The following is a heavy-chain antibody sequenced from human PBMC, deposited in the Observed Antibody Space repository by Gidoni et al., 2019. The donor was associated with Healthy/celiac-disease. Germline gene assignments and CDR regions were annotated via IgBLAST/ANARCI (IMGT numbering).Heavy chain of an antibody. J-gene: IGHJ3*02. CDR3: ARVPLTGAGSDAFDI. D-gene: IGHD2-8*02. CDR2: FGTAGDT. CDR1: GFTLSSYD. V-gene: IGHV3-13*01. Sequence: EVQLVESGGGLVQPGGSMRISCAASGFTLSSYDIHWVRQATGKGLEWFSAFGTAGDTYYPGSVKGRFTISRENAKNSLYLQMNSLRAEDTAVYYCARVPLTGAGSDAFDIWGQGTMVTVSS.